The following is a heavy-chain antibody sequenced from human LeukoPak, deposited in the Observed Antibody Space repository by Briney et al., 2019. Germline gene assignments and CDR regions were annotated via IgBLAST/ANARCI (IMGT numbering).Heavy chain of an antibody. Sequence: SETLSLTCTVSGASIDSGRYYWGWIRQPPGKGLEWIGSIHYSGTTYYNPSLKSRVTISIDTSNNQFSLKLSSVTAADAAVYYCARGTPYNPWGQGTLVTVSS. V-gene: IGHV4-39*07. CDR2: IHYSGTT. J-gene: IGHJ5*02. CDR1: GASIDSGRYY. CDR3: ARGTPYNP. D-gene: IGHD4-11*01.